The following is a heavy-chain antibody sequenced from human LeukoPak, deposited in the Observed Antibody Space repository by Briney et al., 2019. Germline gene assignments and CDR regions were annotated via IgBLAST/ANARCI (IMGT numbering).Heavy chain of an antibody. CDR2: IKQDGSEK. J-gene: IGHJ4*02. Sequence: PGGSLRLSCAASGFTFSSYWMSWVRQAPGKGLEWVANIKQDGSEKYYVDSVKGRFTISRDNAKNSLYLQMNSLKTEDTAVYYCTTVKEWLPAYFDYWGQGTLVTVSS. V-gene: IGHV3-7*03. D-gene: IGHD3-3*01. CDR1: GFTFSSYW. CDR3: TTVKEWLPAYFDY.